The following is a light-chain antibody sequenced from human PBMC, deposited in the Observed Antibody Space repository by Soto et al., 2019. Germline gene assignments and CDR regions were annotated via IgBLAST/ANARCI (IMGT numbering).Light chain of an antibody. CDR1: QSVSSN. CDR2: GAS. J-gene: IGKJ2*01. V-gene: IGKV3-15*01. Sequence: EIVMTQSPATLSVSPGERATLSCRASQSVSSNLAWYQQKPGQAPRLLIYGASTRATGIPARFSGSRSGTEFTLTISSLQSEDFAFYYCQQYNNWPYTFGQGTELEIK. CDR3: QQYNNWPYT.